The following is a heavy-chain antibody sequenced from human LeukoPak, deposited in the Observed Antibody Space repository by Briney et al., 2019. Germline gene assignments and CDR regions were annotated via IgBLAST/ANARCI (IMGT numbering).Heavy chain of an antibody. CDR1: GFSLSTSGVG. Sequence: ESGPTLVKPTQTLTLTCTFSGFSLSTSGVGVGWIRQPPGKGLEWIGHIYGSGSTNYNPSLKSRVTLSVDTSKNQFSLKLSSVTAADTAVYYCAREGTSGTHLNWFDPWGQGTLVTVSS. CDR3: AREGTSGTHLNWFDP. D-gene: IGHD1-1*01. CDR2: IYGSGST. J-gene: IGHJ5*02. V-gene: IGHV4-61*08.